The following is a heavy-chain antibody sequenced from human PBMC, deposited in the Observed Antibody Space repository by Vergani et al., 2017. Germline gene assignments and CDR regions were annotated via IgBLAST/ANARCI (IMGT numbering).Heavy chain of an antibody. Sequence: QVQLVQSGAEVKKPGASVKVSCKASGYTFTSYDINWVRQATGQGLEWMGWMNPNSGNTGYAQKFQGRVTMTRNTSISTANMELSSLGSEDKAVYYCARVVPPLGFGELLSVYYYDMDVWGKGP. D-gene: IGHD3-10*01. CDR1: GYTFTSYD. J-gene: IGHJ6*03. CDR2: MNPNSGNT. V-gene: IGHV1-8*01. CDR3: ARVVPPLGFGELLSVYYYDMDV.